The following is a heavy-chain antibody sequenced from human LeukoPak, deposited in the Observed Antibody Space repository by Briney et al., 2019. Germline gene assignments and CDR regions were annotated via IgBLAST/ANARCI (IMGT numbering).Heavy chain of an antibody. CDR1: GGTFNTYA. V-gene: IGHV1-69*13. CDR3: ASGPFLTFDHTPEGYYHYYMDV. CDR2: IDPMFDTT. Sequence: ASVKVSCKASGGTFNTYAITWVRQAPGQGLEWLGGIDPMFDTTNYGQKFQGRLTITADPSTNTAYMELSSLRSEDTAVYYCASGPFLTFDHTPEGYYHYYMDVWGPGTTVTTSS. J-gene: IGHJ6*03. D-gene: IGHD1-14*01.